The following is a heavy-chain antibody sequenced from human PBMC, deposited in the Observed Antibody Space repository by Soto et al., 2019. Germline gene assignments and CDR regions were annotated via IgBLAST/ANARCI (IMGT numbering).Heavy chain of an antibody. V-gene: IGHV4-34*01. CDR1: GGSFSGYY. D-gene: IGHD3-10*01. J-gene: IGHJ5*02. CDR2: INHSGST. Sequence: SETLSLTCAVYGGSFSGYYWSWIRQPPGKGLEWIGEINHSGSTNYNPSLKSRVTISVDTSKNQFSLKLSSVTAADTAVYYCARRGAYYYGSGSSKWFDPWGQGTLVTVYS. CDR3: ARRGAYYYGSGSSKWFDP.